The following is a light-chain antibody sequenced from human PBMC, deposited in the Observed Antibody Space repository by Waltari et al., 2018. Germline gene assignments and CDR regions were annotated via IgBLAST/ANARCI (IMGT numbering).Light chain of an antibody. J-gene: IGLJ1*01. CDR1: NIGTKI. V-gene: IGLV3-21*01. CDR3: QVWESSTDHYV. CDR2: SDS. Sequence: SYVLTQPPSVSVAPGESARVTCGGNNIGTKIVHWYQPKPGHAPLLVIYSDSDRPSGIPERFSGSNSGNTATLTISGVEAGDEADYYCQVWESSTDHYVFGSGTEIIVL.